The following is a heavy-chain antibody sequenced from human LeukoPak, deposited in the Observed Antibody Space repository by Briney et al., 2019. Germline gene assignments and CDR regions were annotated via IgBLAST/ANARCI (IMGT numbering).Heavy chain of an antibody. CDR2: IKHDGSEK. Sequence: GGSLRLSCAASGFTFSSYWMSWVRQAPGKGLEWVANIKHDGSEKYYVDSVKGRFTITRDNAKNSLYLQMNSLRAEDTAVYYCARDREAAAGTYPRPFDYWGQGTLVTVSS. CDR1: GFTFSSYW. J-gene: IGHJ4*02. V-gene: IGHV3-7*03. CDR3: ARDREAAAGTYPRPFDY. D-gene: IGHD6-13*01.